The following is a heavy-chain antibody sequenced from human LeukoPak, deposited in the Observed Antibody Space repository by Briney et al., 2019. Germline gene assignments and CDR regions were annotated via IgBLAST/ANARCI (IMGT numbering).Heavy chain of an antibody. Sequence: SETLSLTCTVSGGSISSYYWSWIRQPPGKGLEWIGYIYYSGSTNYNPSLKSRVTMSVDTSKNQFSLKLSSVTAADTAVYYCARGAMNYYYMDVWGKGTTVTVSS. CDR3: ARGAMNYYYMDV. V-gene: IGHV4-59*12. CDR1: GGSISSYY. CDR2: IYYSGST. J-gene: IGHJ6*03.